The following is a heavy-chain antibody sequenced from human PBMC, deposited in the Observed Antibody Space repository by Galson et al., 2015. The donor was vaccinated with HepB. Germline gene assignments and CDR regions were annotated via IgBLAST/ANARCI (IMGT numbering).Heavy chain of an antibody. D-gene: IGHD6-19*01. CDR1: GFTFSSYS. CDR3: ARDGRGFIAVAGPLDY. V-gene: IGHV3-48*02. J-gene: IGHJ4*02. Sequence: SLRLSCAASGFTFSSYSMNWVRQAPGKGLEWVSYISSSSSTIYYADSVKGRFTISRDNAKNSLYLQMNSLRDEDTAVYYCARDGRGFIAVAGPLDYWGQGTLVTVSS. CDR2: ISSSSSTI.